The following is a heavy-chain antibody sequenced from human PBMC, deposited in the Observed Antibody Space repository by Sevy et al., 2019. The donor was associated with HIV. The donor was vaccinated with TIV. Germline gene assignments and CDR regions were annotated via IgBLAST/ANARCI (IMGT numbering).Heavy chain of an antibody. D-gene: IGHD3-9*01. CDR1: GFTFSSYG. V-gene: IGHV3-30*02. J-gene: IGHJ4*02. CDR2: IWYDGTYK. Sequence: GGSLRLSCAASGFTFSSYGMHWVRQAPGKGLEWVAFIWYDGTYKYYAHSVKGRFTISRDNSKNTLYLQMNSLRAEDTAVYYCASDILTGSDYWGQGTLVTVSS. CDR3: ASDILTGSDY.